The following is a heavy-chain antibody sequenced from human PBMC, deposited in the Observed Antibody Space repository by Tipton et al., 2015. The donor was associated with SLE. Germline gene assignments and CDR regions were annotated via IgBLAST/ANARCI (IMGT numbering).Heavy chain of an antibody. CDR2: INPKSGGT. J-gene: IGHJ5*02. D-gene: IGHD3-9*01. Sequence: QVQLVQSGPEVKKPGASVKVSCKASGYTFTGDDMHWVRQAPGQGLEWMGWINPKSGGTNYAQKFQGRVTMTRDTSISTAYMELSRLGSDDTAVYYCARGNDILTGLGDWFDPWGQGTLVTVSS. CDR3: ARGNDILTGLGDWFDP. V-gene: IGHV1-2*02. CDR1: GYTFTGDD.